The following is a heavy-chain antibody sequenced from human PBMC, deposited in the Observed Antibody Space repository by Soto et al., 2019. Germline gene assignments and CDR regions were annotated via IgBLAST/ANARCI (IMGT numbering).Heavy chain of an antibody. CDR2: ISGSGT. CDR1: GFTFSSYA. J-gene: IGHJ4*02. D-gene: IGHD7-27*01. Sequence: GGSLRLSCAASGFTFSSYAMTWVRQAPGKGLEWVSTISGSGTFYADSVKGRFTISRDDSKNTLFLQMNSLRAEDTAVYYCAHNTGFDYWGQGTLVTVSS. V-gene: IGHV3-23*01. CDR3: AHNTGFDY.